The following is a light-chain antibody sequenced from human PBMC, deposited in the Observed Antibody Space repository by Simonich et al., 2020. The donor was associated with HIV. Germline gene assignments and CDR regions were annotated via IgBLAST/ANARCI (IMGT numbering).Light chain of an antibody. Sequence: QSALTQPASVSGSPGQAITISCTGTSSDVGKYNLFSWYQHHPGKAPKLMIYEGTKRPSGVSDRFSGSQSGNTASLTISGLHVEDEADYYCSSYTRSSTWVFGGGTKLTVL. CDR2: EGT. V-gene: IGLV2-14*02. J-gene: IGLJ3*02. CDR1: SSDVGKYNL. CDR3: SSYTRSSTWV.